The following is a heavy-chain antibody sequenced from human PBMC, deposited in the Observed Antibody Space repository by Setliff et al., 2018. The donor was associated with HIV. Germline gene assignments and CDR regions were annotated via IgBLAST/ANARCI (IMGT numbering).Heavy chain of an antibody. J-gene: IGHJ5*02. Sequence: SETLSLTCTVSGGSISSGGYYWSWIRQHPGKGLEWIGYIYYSGSTYYNPSLKSLLTISVDTSKNQFSLRLSSVTAADTAVYYCARHRYYDILFDPWGQGTLVTVSS. V-gene: IGHV4-31*01. D-gene: IGHD3-9*01. CDR1: GGSISSGGYY. CDR2: IYYSGST. CDR3: ARHRYYDILFDP.